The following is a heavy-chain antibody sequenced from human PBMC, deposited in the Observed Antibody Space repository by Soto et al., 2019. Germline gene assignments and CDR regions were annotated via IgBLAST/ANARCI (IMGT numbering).Heavy chain of an antibody. CDR3: ARYHCSGGSCYVFDY. CDR2: IYYSGST. V-gene: IGHV4-39*01. D-gene: IGHD2-15*01. J-gene: IGHJ4*02. CDR1: GGSISSSSYY. Sequence: PSETLSLTCTVSGGSISSSSYYWGWIRQPPGKGLEWIGSIYYSGSTYYNPSLKSRVTISVDTSKNQFSLKLSSVTAADTAVYNCARYHCSGGSCYVFDYWGQGTLVTV.